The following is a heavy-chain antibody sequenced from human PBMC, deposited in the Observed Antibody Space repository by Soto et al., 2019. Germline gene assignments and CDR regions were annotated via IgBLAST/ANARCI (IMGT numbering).Heavy chain of an antibody. Sequence: QVQLVQSGAEEKKPGASVKVSCKASGYTFTIYAIHWVRQAPGQRLEWMGWINAVNGKTKYSRKFQGRVTIAGDTSASTAYMELSSLRSEDTAVYYCARDDCSGGSCYPPTGAFDIWGQGTMVTVSS. CDR3: ARDDCSGGSCYPPTGAFDI. D-gene: IGHD2-15*01. J-gene: IGHJ3*02. CDR2: INAVNGKT. CDR1: GYTFTIYA. V-gene: IGHV1-3*05.